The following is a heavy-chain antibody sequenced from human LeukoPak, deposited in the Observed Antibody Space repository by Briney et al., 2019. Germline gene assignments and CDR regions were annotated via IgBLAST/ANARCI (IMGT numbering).Heavy chain of an antibody. J-gene: IGHJ4*02. CDR2: INPNSGGT. V-gene: IGHV1-2*02. CDR3: ARDLNSGLCY. Sequence: ASVKVSCKASGGTFSSYAISWVRQAPGQGLEWMGWINPNSGGTNYAQKFQGRVTMTRDTSIGTAYMELSRLRSDDTAVYYCARDLNSGLCYWGQGTLVTVSS. CDR1: GGTFSSYA. D-gene: IGHD3-16*01.